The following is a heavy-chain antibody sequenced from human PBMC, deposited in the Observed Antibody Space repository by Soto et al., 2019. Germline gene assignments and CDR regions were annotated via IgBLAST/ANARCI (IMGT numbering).Heavy chain of an antibody. CDR2: IWYDGSNK. D-gene: IGHD3-22*01. V-gene: IGHV3-33*01. Sequence: QVQLVESGGGVVQPGRSLRLSCAASGFTFSSYGMHWVRQAPGKGLEWVAVIWYDGSNKYYADSVKGRFTISRDNSKKPLYLQMNSLRAEDTAVYYCARDQYDSSGYLTGKGYYFDYWGQGTLVTVSS. CDR3: ARDQYDSSGYLTGKGYYFDY. J-gene: IGHJ4*02. CDR1: GFTFSSYG.